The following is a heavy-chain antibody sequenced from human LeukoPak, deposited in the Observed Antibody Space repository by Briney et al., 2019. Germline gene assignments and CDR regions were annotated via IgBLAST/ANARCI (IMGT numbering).Heavy chain of an antibody. CDR2: INPGGSSI. D-gene: IGHD5-18*01. CDR3: ARRELMGYSYGLGTFNI. V-gene: IGHV3-74*01. J-gene: IGHJ3*02. Sequence: GGSLRLSCAASGFTFSSYWMHWARQVPGKGLVWVARINPGGSSITYADSVKGRFTISRDNAKNTLYLQMNSLRAEDTAVYYCARRELMGYSYGLGTFNIWGQGTMVTVSS. CDR1: GFTFSSYW.